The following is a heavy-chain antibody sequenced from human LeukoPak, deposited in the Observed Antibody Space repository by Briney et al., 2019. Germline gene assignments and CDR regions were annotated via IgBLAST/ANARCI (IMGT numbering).Heavy chain of an antibody. V-gene: IGHV3-53*01. CDR3: AREFGSGSYLYFAY. Sequence: PGGSLRLSCVASGFTVSSNYMSWVRQAPGKGLEWVSVIYSGGSTYYADSVKGRFTISRDSSKNTLYLQMNGLSAEDTAIYYCAREFGSGSYLYFAYWGQGTLVAVSS. CDR1: GFTVSSNY. CDR2: IYSGGST. D-gene: IGHD3-10*01. J-gene: IGHJ4*02.